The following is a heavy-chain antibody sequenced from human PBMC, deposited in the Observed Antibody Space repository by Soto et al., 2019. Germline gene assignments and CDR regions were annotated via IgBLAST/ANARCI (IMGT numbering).Heavy chain of an antibody. Sequence: GGSLRLSCAASGFTFSNFAMNWVRQAPGKGLQWVSLISSGGESTYYADSVKGRFTISRDNSKNTLYLQWSSLEASDSAFYFCARSPRSSPYFDYWGQGALVTSPQ. D-gene: IGHD6-13*01. CDR1: GFTFSNFA. V-gene: IGHV3-23*01. CDR3: ARSPRSSPYFDY. J-gene: IGHJ4*02. CDR2: ISSGGEST.